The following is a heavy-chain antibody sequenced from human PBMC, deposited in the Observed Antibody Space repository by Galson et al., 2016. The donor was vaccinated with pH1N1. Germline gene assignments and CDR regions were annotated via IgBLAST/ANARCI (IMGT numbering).Heavy chain of an antibody. Sequence: TLSLTCTVSGGSISSGGYYWSWIRQVPGKGLEWIGFIYYIGSTGYNPSLKSRVSMSLDMSKKQFSLNLRSVTAADTAVYYCARNAWDGSGLNYFDSWGQGILVSVSS. CDR1: GGSISSGGYY. CDR2: IYYIGST. D-gene: IGHD3-22*01. J-gene: IGHJ5*01. V-gene: IGHV4-31*03. CDR3: ARNAWDGSGLNYFDS.